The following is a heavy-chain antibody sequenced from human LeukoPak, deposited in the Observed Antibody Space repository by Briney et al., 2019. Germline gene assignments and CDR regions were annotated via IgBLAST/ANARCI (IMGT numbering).Heavy chain of an antibody. D-gene: IGHD4-17*01. Sequence: SETLSLTCTVSGGSISSYYWSWIRQPPGKGLEWIGYIYYGGSTNYNPSLKSRVTISVDTSKNQFSLKLSSVTAADTAVYYCARLRENYYYYYGMDVWGQGTTVTVSS. J-gene: IGHJ6*02. CDR2: IYYGGST. V-gene: IGHV4-59*08. CDR1: GGSISSYY. CDR3: ARLRENYYYYYGMDV.